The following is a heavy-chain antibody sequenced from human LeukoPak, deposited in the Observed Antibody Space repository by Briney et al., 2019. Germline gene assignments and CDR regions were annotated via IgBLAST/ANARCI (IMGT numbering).Heavy chain of an antibody. D-gene: IGHD2-15*01. J-gene: IGHJ6*02. CDR3: ARHIQLGYCSGGSCLTPYGMDV. Sequence: RGSVKVSCKASGGTFSSYAISWVRQAPGQGLEWMGRIIPILGIANYAQKFQGRVTITADKSTSTAYMELSSLSSEDTAVYYCARHIQLGYCSGGSCLTPYGMDVWGQGTTVTVSS. CDR2: IIPILGIA. V-gene: IGHV1-69*04. CDR1: GGTFSSYA.